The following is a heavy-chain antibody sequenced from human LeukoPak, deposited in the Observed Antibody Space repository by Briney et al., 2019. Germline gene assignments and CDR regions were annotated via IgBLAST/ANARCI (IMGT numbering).Heavy chain of an antibody. CDR2: IRYDGSNK. CDR1: GFTFSSYG. CDR3: AKGNTYYYGSGSYPL. Sequence: GGSLRLSCAASGFTFSSYGMHWVRQAPGKGLEWVAFIRYDGSNKYYADSVKGRFTISRDNSKNTLYLQMNSLRAEDTAVYYCAKGNTYYYGSGSYPLWGQGTLVTVSS. D-gene: IGHD3-10*01. V-gene: IGHV3-30*02. J-gene: IGHJ4*02.